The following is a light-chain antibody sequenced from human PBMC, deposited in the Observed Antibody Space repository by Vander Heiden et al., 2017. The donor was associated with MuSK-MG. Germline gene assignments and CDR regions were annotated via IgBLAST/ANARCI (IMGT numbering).Light chain of an antibody. V-gene: IGKV1-33*01. CDR1: QDISNY. Sequence: DTQMTQSPTSLSVSVGDRGTTTCQARQDISNYLNGCQQKPGKAPKLLIYDASNLQTGVPSRFSGSGCGTDFTFTISSLQPEDIATYYCQQYDNLPPLVFGGGTKVEIK. J-gene: IGKJ4*01. CDR2: DAS. CDR3: QQYDNLPPLV.